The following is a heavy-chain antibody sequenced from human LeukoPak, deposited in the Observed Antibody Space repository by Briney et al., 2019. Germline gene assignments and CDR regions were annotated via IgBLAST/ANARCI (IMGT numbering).Heavy chain of an antibody. D-gene: IGHD4-4*01. CDR2: INHSGST. V-gene: IGHV4-34*01. CDR1: GGSFSGYY. J-gene: IGHJ4*02. CDR3: ARGSNYVGLGY. Sequence: PSETLSLTCAVYGGSFSGYYWSWIRQPPGKGLEWIGEINHSGSTNYNPSLKSRVTISVDTSKNQLSLKLSSVTAADTAVYYCARGSNYVGLGYWGQGTLVTVSS.